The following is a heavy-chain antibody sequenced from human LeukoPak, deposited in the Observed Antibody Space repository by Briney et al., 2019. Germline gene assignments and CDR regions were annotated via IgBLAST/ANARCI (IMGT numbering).Heavy chain of an antibody. CDR2: ISYDGINK. Sequence: GGSLRLSCAASGFTFSSYAMHWVRQAPGKGLEWVAVISYDGINKYYADSVKGRFTISRDNSKNTLYLQMNSLRAEDTAVYYCAREGRQWLVYYFDYWGQGTLVTVSS. CDR3: AREGRQWLVYYFDY. CDR1: GFTFSSYA. V-gene: IGHV3-30-3*01. D-gene: IGHD6-19*01. J-gene: IGHJ4*02.